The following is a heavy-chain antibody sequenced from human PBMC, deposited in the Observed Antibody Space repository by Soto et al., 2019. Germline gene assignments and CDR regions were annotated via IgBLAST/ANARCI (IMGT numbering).Heavy chain of an antibody. D-gene: IGHD2-21*01. Sequence: EVQLVESGGGLVKPGGSLRLSCAASGFTFSNAWMSWVRQAPGKGLEWVGRIKRKTDGGTTDYAAPVKGRFTISRDDSKNSRYLQMNSLKTEEPAVYYCTTALWGGLGGDVWGQGTTVTVSS. CDR3: TTALWGGLGGDV. CDR2: IKRKTDGGTT. CDR1: GFTFSNAW. V-gene: IGHV3-15*01. J-gene: IGHJ6*02.